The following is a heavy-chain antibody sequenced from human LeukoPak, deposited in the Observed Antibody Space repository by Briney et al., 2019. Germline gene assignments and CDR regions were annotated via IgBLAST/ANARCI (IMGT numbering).Heavy chain of an antibody. CDR2: ISSSSSTI. D-gene: IGHD3-10*01. CDR1: GFTFSSYS. Sequence: GGSLRLSCAASGFTFSSYSMNWVRQAPGKGLEWVSYISSSSSTIYYADSVKGRFTISRDNAKNSLYLQMNSLRAEDTAVYYCARGGASWFDPWGQGTLVTVSS. J-gene: IGHJ5*02. CDR3: ARGGASWFDP. V-gene: IGHV3-48*01.